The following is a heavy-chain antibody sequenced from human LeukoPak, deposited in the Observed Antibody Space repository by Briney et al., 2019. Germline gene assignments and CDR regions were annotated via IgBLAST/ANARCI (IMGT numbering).Heavy chain of an antibody. CDR2: INHSGST. CDR1: GGSFSGYY. J-gene: IGHJ6*03. D-gene: IGHD3-10*01. CDR3: ARLRRGSGSYYHYYYYYMDV. V-gene: IGHV4-34*01. Sequence: SETLSLTCAVYGGSFSGYYWSWIRQPPGKGLEWIGEINHSGSTNYNPSLKSRVTISVDTSKNQFSLKLSSVTAADTAVYYCARLRRGSGSYYHYYYYYMDVWGKGTTVTVSS.